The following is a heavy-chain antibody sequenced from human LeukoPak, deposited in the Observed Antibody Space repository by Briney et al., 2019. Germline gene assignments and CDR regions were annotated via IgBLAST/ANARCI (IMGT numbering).Heavy chain of an antibody. CDR3: AKDMRTLTMVRGVIAPTFWFDP. V-gene: IGHV3-9*01. CDR2: ISWNSGSI. Sequence: GGSLRLSCAASGFTFDDYAMHWVRQAPGKGLEWVSGISWNSGSIGYADSVKGRFTISRDNAKNSLYLQMNSLRAEDTALYYCAKDMRTLTMVRGVIAPTFWFDPWGQGTLVTVSS. D-gene: IGHD3-10*01. J-gene: IGHJ5*02. CDR1: GFTFDDYA.